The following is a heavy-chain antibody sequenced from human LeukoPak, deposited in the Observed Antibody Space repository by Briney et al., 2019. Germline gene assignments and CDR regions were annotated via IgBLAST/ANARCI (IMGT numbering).Heavy chain of an antibody. D-gene: IGHD6-19*01. J-gene: IGHJ3*02. CDR2: T. V-gene: IGHV4-59*01. CDR1: GGSISGYY. Sequence: SETLSLTCTVSGGSISGYYWSWIRQPPGKGLEWIGCTNYNPSLKSRVTISVDMSKNQFSLKLSSVTAADTAIYYCARDRSSGSMVDAFDIWGQGTVVTVSS. CDR3: ARDRSSGSMVDAFDI.